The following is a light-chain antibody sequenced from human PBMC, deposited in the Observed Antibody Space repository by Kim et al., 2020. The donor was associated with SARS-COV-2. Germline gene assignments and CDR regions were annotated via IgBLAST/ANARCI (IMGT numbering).Light chain of an antibody. CDR3: QLCQRSPTGYT. J-gene: IGKJ2*01. V-gene: IGKV3-20*01. CDR1: QSVSSSY. Sequence: EIVLTQSPGTLSLSPGERATLSCRASQSVSSSYLACYQQKPGQAPRLLSYGASTRATAIPDRFSGSGCGTDGTLTISRLGPEDYAVYYCQLCQRSPTGYTVGQGTKLEI. CDR2: GAS.